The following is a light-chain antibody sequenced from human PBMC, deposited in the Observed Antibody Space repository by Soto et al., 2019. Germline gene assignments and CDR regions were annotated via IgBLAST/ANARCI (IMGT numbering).Light chain of an antibody. Sequence: IQMTQSTSTLSESVGDRVTITCRASQTISSCLAWYQQKPGKAPKLLIYNASTLKSGVPSRFSGRGSGTEFTLTISSLQPDEVATYYCQHYNSYSEAFGQGTKVELK. J-gene: IGKJ1*01. V-gene: IGKV1-5*03. CDR3: QHYNSYSEA. CDR1: QTISSC. CDR2: NAS.